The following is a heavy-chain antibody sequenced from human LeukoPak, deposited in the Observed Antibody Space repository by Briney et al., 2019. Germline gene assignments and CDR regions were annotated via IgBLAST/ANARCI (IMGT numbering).Heavy chain of an antibody. Sequence: GGSLRLSCAASGFTFSNYAMSWVRQAPGKGLEWVSVISGSGGRTFYADSVKGRFTISRDNSKNTLYLQMNSLRAEDTAVYYCANGGRGGSLTTGQFDYWGQGTLVTVSS. CDR1: GFTFSNYA. V-gene: IGHV3-23*01. CDR2: ISGSGGRT. D-gene: IGHD1-14*01. CDR3: ANGGRGGSLTTGQFDY. J-gene: IGHJ4*02.